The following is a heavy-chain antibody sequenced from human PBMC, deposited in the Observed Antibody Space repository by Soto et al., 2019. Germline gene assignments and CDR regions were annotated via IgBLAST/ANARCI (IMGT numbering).Heavy chain of an antibody. Sequence: PSETLSLTCTVSGGSISSYYWSWIRQPPGKGLEWIGYIYYSGSTNYNPPLKSRVTISVDTSKNQFSLKLSSVTAADTAVYYCARAAGSSWFGLDAFDIWGQGTMVTVSS. CDR1: GGSISSYY. CDR2: IYYSGST. J-gene: IGHJ3*02. D-gene: IGHD6-13*01. V-gene: IGHV4-59*01. CDR3: ARAAGSSWFGLDAFDI.